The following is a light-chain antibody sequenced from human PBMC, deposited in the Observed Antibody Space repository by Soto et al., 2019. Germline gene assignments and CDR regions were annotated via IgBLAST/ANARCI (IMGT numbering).Light chain of an antibody. CDR2: KAS. CDR1: QSLTGW. J-gene: IGKJ1*01. V-gene: IGKV1-5*03. Sequence: DIQMTQSPSTLSASVGDRVTITCRASQSLTGWLAWYQQKPGRAPTLLISKASSLESGVPSRFSGSGSGTEFTLTITSLQPGDFATYYCQHYNSYSGTFGQGTKVDIK. CDR3: QHYNSYSGT.